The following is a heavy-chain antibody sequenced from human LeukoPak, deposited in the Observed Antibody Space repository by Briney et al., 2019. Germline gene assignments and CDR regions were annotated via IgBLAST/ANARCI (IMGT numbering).Heavy chain of an antibody. CDR1: GFTFSSQN. Sequence: GGSLRLSCAACGFTFSSQNVNWARQAPGKGLEWVAYISTSGDSTKYADSVEGRFTITRDNAENSLYLLMNSLRVEDTAVYYCVKNGWLDYWGQGILVTVSS. CDR3: VKNGWLDY. V-gene: IGHV3-21*06. J-gene: IGHJ4*02. CDR2: ISTSGDST. D-gene: IGHD6-19*01.